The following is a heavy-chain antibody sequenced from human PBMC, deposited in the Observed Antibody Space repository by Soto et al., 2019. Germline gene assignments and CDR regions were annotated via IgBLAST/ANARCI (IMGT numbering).Heavy chain of an antibody. D-gene: IGHD2-2*01. CDR1: GASVSSGDYY. CDR3: ARLDCVSNRCHFDY. J-gene: IGHJ4*02. CDR2: VYYSGST. V-gene: IGHV4-61*08. Sequence: SETLSLTCTVSGASVSSGDYYWSWIRLPPGKGPEWIGYVYYSGSTNNNPSPRSRVTMSVDTSTNQFSLKLSSVAAADTAVYYCARLDCVSNRCHFDYWGQGTLVTVSS.